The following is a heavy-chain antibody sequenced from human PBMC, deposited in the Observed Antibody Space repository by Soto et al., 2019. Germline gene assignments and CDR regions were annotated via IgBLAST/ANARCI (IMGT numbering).Heavy chain of an antibody. CDR2: VRGNGDPP. CDR3: VKSRGGNNFDFFD. D-gene: IGHD5-12*01. V-gene: IGHV3-64D*06. Sequence: WGSLRLSCSASGFTFISYAIHFFRHSPGKGLEYVSGVRGNGDPPFYADSVKGRFTISRDNSKNTLYLQMSSLSADDTAVYYCVKSRGGNNFDFFDWGQGALVTVS. J-gene: IGHJ4*02. CDR1: GFTFISYA.